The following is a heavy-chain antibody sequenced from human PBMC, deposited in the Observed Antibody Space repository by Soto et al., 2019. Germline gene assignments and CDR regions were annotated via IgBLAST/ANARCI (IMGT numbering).Heavy chain of an antibody. CDR2: IKNKANSYTT. V-gene: IGHV3-72*01. J-gene: IGHJ4*02. CDR3: ARVSLVGPSGVLYFDY. CDR1: GFTFSAHY. D-gene: IGHD1-26*01. Sequence: VQLVESGGGLVQPGGSLRLSCAASGFTFSAHYMDWVRQAPGKGLDWVGRIKNKANSYTTEYAASVAGRFTISREDSQNSLYLQMNRLKTEDTAVYYCARVSLVGPSGVLYFDYWGQVSQVAVSS.